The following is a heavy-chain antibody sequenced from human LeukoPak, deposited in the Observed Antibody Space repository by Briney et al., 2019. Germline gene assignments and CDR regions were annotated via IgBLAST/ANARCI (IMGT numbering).Heavy chain of an antibody. V-gene: IGHV5-51*01. CDR3: ARLPYCGGDCYPNWFDP. D-gene: IGHD2-21*02. J-gene: IGHJ5*02. CDR2: IYPGDSDT. CDR1: GYSFTSHW. Sequence: GESLKISCKISGYSFTSHWIGWVRQMPGKGLECMGIIYPGDSDTRYSPSFQGQVTISADTSISTAYLQWSSLKASDTAMYYCARLPYCGGDCYPNWFDPWGQGTLVTVSS.